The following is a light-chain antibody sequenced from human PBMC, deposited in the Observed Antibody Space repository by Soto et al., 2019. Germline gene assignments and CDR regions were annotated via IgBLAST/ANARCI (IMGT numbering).Light chain of an antibody. J-gene: IGKJ1*01. CDR3: QQYDTWPRT. CDR2: GAS. CDR1: QYVSSN. V-gene: IGKV3-15*01. Sequence: EIVMTQSPATLSVSPGERATLSCRASQYVSSNLAWYEQKHGQAPRLLIHGASTRATGIPARFSGNGSGTEFTLTIGSLQSEDVAVYYCQQYDTWPRTFGQGTKVEIK.